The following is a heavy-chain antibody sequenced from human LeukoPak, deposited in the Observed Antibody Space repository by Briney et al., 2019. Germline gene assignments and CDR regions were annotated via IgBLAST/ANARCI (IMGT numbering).Heavy chain of an antibody. V-gene: IGHV4-59*01. CDR3: AVSSGRFYGRTNYFDY. J-gene: IGHJ4*02. CDR2: IYYSGST. Sequence: PSETLSLTCTVSGGSISSYYWSWIRQPPGKGLEWMGYIYYSGSTNYNPSLKSRVTISVDTSKNQFSLKLSSVTAADTAVYYCAVSSGRFYGRTNYFDYWGQGTLVTVSS. CDR1: GGSISSYY. D-gene: IGHD6-19*01.